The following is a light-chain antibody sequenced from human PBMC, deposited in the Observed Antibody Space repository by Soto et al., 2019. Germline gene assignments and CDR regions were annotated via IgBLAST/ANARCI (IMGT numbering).Light chain of an antibody. V-gene: IGKV3-11*01. J-gene: IGKJ2*01. CDR1: QSASSY. CDR2: DAS. CDR3: QQRSNWPPGGT. Sequence: EIVLTQSPATLSLSPGERATLSCRASQSASSYLAWYQQKPGQAPRLLIYDASNRATGVPARFSGSGSGTDFTLTISSLEPEDFAVYHCQQRSNWPPGGTFGQGIKLEIK.